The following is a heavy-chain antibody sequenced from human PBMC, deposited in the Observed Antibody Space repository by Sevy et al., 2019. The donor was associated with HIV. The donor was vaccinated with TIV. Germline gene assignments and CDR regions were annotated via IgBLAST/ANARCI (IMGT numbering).Heavy chain of an antibody. CDR2: ISYDGSNK. J-gene: IGHJ6*02. Sequence: GGSLRLSCAASGFTFSSYAMHWVRQAPGKGLKLVAVISYDGSNKYYADSVKGRFTISRDNSKNTLYLQMNSLRAEDTAVYYCARDESSSRYSGYSHYYYYYGMDVWGQGTTVTVSS. CDR1: GFTFSSYA. CDR3: ARDESSSRYSGYSHYYYYYGMDV. D-gene: IGHD5-12*01. V-gene: IGHV3-30*04.